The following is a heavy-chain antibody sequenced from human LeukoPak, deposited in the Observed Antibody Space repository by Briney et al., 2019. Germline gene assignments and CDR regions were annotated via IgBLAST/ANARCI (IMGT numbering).Heavy chain of an antibody. CDR1: GFTFSSYA. J-gene: IGHJ4*02. CDR3: AKVYSGYGGTPYYFDY. Sequence: GGSLRLSCAASGFTFSSYAMSWVRQAPGKGLEWVSAISGSGGSTYYADSVKGRFTISRDNSKNTLYLQMNSLRAEDAAVYYCAKVYSGYGGTPYYFDYWGQGTLVTVSS. V-gene: IGHV3-23*01. D-gene: IGHD5-12*01. CDR2: ISGSGGST.